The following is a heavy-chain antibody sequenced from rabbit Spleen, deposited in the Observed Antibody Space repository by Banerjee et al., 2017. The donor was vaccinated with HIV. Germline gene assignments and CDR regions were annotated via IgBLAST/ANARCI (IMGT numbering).Heavy chain of an antibody. CDR1: GFSFTSGYY. V-gene: IGHV1S40*01. CDR3: ARDPYALNGETL. D-gene: IGHD2-1*01. J-gene: IGHJ4*01. CDR2: IGISIGST. Sequence: QSLEESGGGLVQPEGSLTLTCTASGFSFTSGYYMCWVRQAPGKGLEWIGCIGISIGSTYYTSWAKGRFTISKTSSTTVTLQMTSPTVADTATYFCARDPYALNGETLWGPGTLVTVS.